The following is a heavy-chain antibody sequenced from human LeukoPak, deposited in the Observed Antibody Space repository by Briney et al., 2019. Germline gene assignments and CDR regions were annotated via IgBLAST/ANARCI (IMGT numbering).Heavy chain of an antibody. CDR2: IKQDGGQT. CDR1: GFTFSDYW. Sequence: GGSLRLSCAASGFTFSDYWMSWVRQAPGKGLEWVATIKQDGGQTYYVDSVKGRFTISRDNAKNSLFLQMNSLRAEDTAVYYCAREGTMISSFDYWGQGTLVTVSS. J-gene: IGHJ4*02. D-gene: IGHD3-22*01. CDR3: AREGTMISSFDY. V-gene: IGHV3-7*01.